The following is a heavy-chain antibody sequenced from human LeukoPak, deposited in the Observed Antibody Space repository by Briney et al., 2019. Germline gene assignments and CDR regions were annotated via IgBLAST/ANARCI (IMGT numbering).Heavy chain of an antibody. Sequence: GGSLRLSCAASGFTFDDFGMSWVRQAPGKGLEWVSGINWNGGSTGYADSVKGRFTISRDNAKNSLYLQMNSLRAEDTALYYCAKDYGPLSSYWGQGTLVTVSS. D-gene: IGHD4-17*01. V-gene: IGHV3-20*04. J-gene: IGHJ4*02. CDR2: INWNGGST. CDR3: AKDYGPLSSY. CDR1: GFTFDDFG.